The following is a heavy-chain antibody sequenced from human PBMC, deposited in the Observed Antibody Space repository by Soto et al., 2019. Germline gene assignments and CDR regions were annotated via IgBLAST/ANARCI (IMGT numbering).Heavy chain of an antibody. J-gene: IGHJ5*02. CDR2: VSYDGNT. Sequence: SETLSLTCTVSGGSINSYSWTWIRQPPGKGLERIAYVSYDGNTNYNPSLKSRVTISVDTSENHFSLNLRSVTAADTAVYYCARAGCSSVSCYTGWFDPWGQGTLVTVS. V-gene: IGHV4-59*01. CDR3: ARAGCSSVSCYTGWFDP. CDR1: GGSINSYS. D-gene: IGHD2-2*02.